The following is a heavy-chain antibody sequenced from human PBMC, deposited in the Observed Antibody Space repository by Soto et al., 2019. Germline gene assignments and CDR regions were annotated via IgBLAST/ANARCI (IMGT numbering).Heavy chain of an antibody. CDR3: AKDLGATRYYGMDL. J-gene: IGHJ6*02. CDR1: GFSFSTYA. D-gene: IGHD1-26*01. CDR2: ISGRGGST. V-gene: IGHV3-23*01. Sequence: GGSLRLSCAASGFSFSTYAMNWVRQAPGKGLEWVSLISGRGGSTHYADSVKGRFTISRDNSKSTVYLQMNSLTAEDTAVYYCAKDLGATRYYGMDLRGHGTSVTVSS.